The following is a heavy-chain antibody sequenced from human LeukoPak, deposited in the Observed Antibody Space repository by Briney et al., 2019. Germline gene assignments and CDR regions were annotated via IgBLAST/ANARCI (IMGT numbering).Heavy chain of an antibody. CDR2: INTNTGNP. CDR3: ARDWEEVATSYFDY. V-gene: IGHV7-4-1*02. D-gene: IGHD5-12*01. J-gene: IGHJ4*02. Sequence: ASVKVSCKASGYTFTSYAMNWVRQAPGQGLEWTGWINTNTGNPTYAQGFTGRFVFSLDTSVSTAYLQISSLKAEDTAVYYCARDWEEVATSYFDYWGQGTLVTVSS. CDR1: GYTFTSYA.